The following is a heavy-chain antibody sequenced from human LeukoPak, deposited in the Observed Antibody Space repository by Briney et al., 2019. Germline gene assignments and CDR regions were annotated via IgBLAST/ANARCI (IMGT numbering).Heavy chain of an antibody. CDR1: GGSISSYY. CDR2: IHYSGST. Sequence: SVTLSLTCTVSGGSISSYYWSWIRQPPGKGLEWIGYIHYSGSTNYSPSPKSRVTISVDTSKNQFSLKLSSVTAADTAVYYCARDVGGYNYGYSLDYWGQGTLVSVSS. D-gene: IGHD5-18*01. V-gene: IGHV4-59*12. J-gene: IGHJ4*02. CDR3: ARDVGGYNYGYSLDY.